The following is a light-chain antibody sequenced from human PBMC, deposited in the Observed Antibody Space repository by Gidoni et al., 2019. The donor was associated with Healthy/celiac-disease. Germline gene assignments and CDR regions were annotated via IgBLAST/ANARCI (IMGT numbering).Light chain of an antibody. CDR2: EGS. J-gene: IGLJ2*01. CDR1: SSDVGSYNL. V-gene: IGLV2-23*03. Sequence: QSALTQPASVSGATGQSITISCTGTSSDVGSYNLVSWYQQHPGKAPKLMIYEGSKRPSGVSNRFSGSKSGNTASLTISGLQAEDEADYSCCSYAGSSTFVVFGGGTKLTVL. CDR3: CSYAGSSTFVV.